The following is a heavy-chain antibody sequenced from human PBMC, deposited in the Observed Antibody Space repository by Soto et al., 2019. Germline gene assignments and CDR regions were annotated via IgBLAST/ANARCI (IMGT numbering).Heavy chain of an antibody. CDR3: ARNSYISADDDSYYFDY. CDR1: GYPFTRYA. CDR2: INPGNGDT. D-gene: IGHD3-16*01. J-gene: IGHJ4*02. V-gene: IGHV1-3*01. Sequence: GXSVKVSCKASGYPFTRYAMHWVRQAPGQRPEWMGWINPGNGDTKYSEKLQGRVTFTRDTSATTIYMELSSLRSEDTALYYCARNSYISADDDSYYFDYWGQGTPVTVPS.